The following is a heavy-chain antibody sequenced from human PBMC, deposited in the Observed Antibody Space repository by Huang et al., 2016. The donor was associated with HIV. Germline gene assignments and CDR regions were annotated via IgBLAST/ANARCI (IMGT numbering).Heavy chain of an antibody. CDR3: ARSEVLVTAVPFDH. CDR1: GYSFTNYW. D-gene: IGHD2-21*02. CDR2: IYRADSDT. J-gene: IGHJ4*02. Sequence: EVQLVQSEAEVKKPGESLKISCRGSGYSFTNYWIGWVRQRPGEGLEWMVVIYRADSDTRYRPSFQGQVTFSADKSTRAAYLQGSSLQASDTAIYYCARSEVLVTAVPFDHWGQGTLVTVSS. V-gene: IGHV5-51*03.